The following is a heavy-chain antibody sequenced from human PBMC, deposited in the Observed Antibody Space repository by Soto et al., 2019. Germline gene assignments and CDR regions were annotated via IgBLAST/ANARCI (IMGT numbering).Heavy chain of an antibody. CDR3: AREGLRVVVVAATLYFDY. Sequence: QVQLVESGGGVVQPGRSLRLSCAASGFTFSSYAMHWVRQAPGKGLEWVAVISYDGSNKYYADSVKGRFTISRDNSKNTLYLQMNRLRAEDTAVYYCAREGLRVVVVAATLYFDYWGQGTLVTVSS. J-gene: IGHJ4*02. V-gene: IGHV3-30-3*01. D-gene: IGHD2-15*01. CDR2: ISYDGSNK. CDR1: GFTFSSYA.